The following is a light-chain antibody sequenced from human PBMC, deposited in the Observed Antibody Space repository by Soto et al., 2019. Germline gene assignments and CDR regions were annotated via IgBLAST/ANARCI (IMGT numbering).Light chain of an antibody. CDR2: DAS. J-gene: IGKJ1*01. V-gene: IGKV3-11*01. CDR3: QQRDSWPWT. CDR1: QSVNRY. Sequence: ETVVTQSPATLSLSPGERATLCCWASQSVNRYLVWYQQKPGQAPRLLMYDASKRATGIPARFSGSGSGTDFTLTISSLEPEDFAVYYCQQRDSWPWTFGQGTKVDI.